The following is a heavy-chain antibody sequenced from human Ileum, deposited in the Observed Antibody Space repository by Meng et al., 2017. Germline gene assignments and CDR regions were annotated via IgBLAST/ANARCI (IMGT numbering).Heavy chain of an antibody. D-gene: IGHD7-27*01. V-gene: IGHV3-23*04. J-gene: IGHJ4*02. CDR3: VPRLTANWGSGLDY. CDR1: GFTFTNYA. CDR2: ISASGGNT. Sequence: VQLVESGGGLVQPGGSLRLSGAASGFTFTNYAMSWVRQAPGKGLEWVSIISASGGNTYYADSVKGRFTISRDNSKNTLHLQMNSLGVEDTAVYYCVPRLTANWGSGLDYWGQGTLVTVSS.